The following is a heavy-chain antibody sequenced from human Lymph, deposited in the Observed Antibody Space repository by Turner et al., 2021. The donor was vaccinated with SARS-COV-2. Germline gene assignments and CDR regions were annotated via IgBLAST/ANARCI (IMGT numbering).Heavy chain of an antibody. CDR1: GFTFSSYA. D-gene: IGHD6-6*01. CDR2: ISGSGGST. Sequence: EVQLLESGGGLVQPGGSLRLSCAASGFTFSSYAMSWVRQAAGKVLEWVSAISGSGGSTYYADSVKGRFTIARDNSKNTLYLQMNSLRDEDTAVYYWANLYSSSAAGDPWGQGTLVTVSS. V-gene: IGHV3-23*01. J-gene: IGHJ5*02. CDR3: ANLYSSSAAGDP.